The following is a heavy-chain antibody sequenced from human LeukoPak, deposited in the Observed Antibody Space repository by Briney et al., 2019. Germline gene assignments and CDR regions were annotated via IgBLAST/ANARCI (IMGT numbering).Heavy chain of an antibody. CDR2: IYYSGST. J-gene: IGHJ4*02. CDR1: GGSISSYY. Sequence: SETLSLTCTVSGGSISSYYWSWIRQPPGKGLEWIGYIYYSGSTNYSPSLKSRLTISVDTSKNQFSLKLSSVTAADTAVYYCARGRGYSDYDHLNYFDHWGQGILVTVSS. D-gene: IGHD5-12*01. V-gene: IGHV4-59*08. CDR3: ARGRGYSDYDHLNYFDH.